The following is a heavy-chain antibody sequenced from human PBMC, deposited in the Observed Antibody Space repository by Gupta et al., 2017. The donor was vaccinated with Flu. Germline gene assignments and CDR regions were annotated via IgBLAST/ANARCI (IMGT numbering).Heavy chain of an antibody. Sequence: EVQLLESGGGLVQPGGSLRLSCAASGFTFSSYAMSWVRQAPGKGLEWVSAISGSGSSTYYADSVKGRFTISRDNSKNTLYLQMNSLRAEDTAVYYCAKDKPSVVVTAIIFDYWGQGTLVTVSS. CDR3: AKDKPSVVVTAIIFDY. CDR1: GFTFSSYA. CDR2: ISGSGSST. V-gene: IGHV3-23*01. J-gene: IGHJ4*02. D-gene: IGHD2-21*02.